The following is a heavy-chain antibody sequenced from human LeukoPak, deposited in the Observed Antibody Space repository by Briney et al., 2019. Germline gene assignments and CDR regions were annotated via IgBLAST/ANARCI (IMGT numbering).Heavy chain of an antibody. CDR2: INHSGST. CDR3: ARQVKDILTGCYYMDV. J-gene: IGHJ6*03. CDR1: GGSFSGYY. D-gene: IGHD3-9*01. V-gene: IGHV4-34*01. Sequence: SETLSLTCAVYGGSFSGYYWSWIRQPPGKGLEWIGEINHSGSTYYNPSLKSRVTISVDTSKNQFSLKLSSVTAADTAVYYCARQVKDILTGCYYMDVWGKGTTVTISS.